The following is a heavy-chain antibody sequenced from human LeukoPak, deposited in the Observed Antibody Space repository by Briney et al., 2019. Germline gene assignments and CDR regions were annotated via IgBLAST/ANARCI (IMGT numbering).Heavy chain of an antibody. CDR2: ISYDGSNK. CDR1: GFTFSSYA. Sequence: GGSLRLSCAASGFTFSSYAMHWVRQAPGKGVEWVAVISYDGSNKYYADSVKGRFTISRDNSKNTLYLQMNSLRAEDTAVYYCARGGRWIQLWLDYWGQGTLVTVSS. V-gene: IGHV3-30-3*01. J-gene: IGHJ4*02. CDR3: ARGGRWIQLWLDY. D-gene: IGHD5-18*01.